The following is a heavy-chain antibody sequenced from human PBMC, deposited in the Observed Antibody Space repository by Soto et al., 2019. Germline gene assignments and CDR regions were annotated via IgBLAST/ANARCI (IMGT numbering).Heavy chain of an antibody. D-gene: IGHD1-1*01. J-gene: IGHJ4*01. V-gene: IGHV3-30-3*01. Sequence: GSLRLSCAASGFTFSSYAMHWVRQAPGKGLEWVAVISYDGSNKYYADSVKGRFTISRDNSKNTLYLQMNSLRAEDTAVYYCARENLQDYCFGYWRHLPLVTV. CDR3: ARENLQDYCFGY. CDR1: GFTFSSYA. CDR2: ISYDGSNK.